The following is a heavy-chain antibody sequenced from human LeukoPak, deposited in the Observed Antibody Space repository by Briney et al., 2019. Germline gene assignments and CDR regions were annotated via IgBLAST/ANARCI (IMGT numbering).Heavy chain of an antibody. J-gene: IGHJ4*02. Sequence: SETLSLTCTVSGGSISSYYWSWIRQPPGKGLEWIGYIYYSGSTNYNPSLKSRVTISVDTSKNQFSLKLSSVTAADTAVYYCARARGSGSYTLFDYWGQGTLVTVSS. D-gene: IGHD3-10*01. CDR3: ARARGSGSYTLFDY. CDR2: IYYSGST. V-gene: IGHV4-59*12. CDR1: GGSISSYY.